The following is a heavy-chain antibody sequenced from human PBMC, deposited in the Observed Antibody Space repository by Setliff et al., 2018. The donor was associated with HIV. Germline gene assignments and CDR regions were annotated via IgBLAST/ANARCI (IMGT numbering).Heavy chain of an antibody. CDR1: GGSTTTSTFY. CDR2: IYYSGST. J-gene: IGHJ4*02. V-gene: IGHV4-39*01. CDR3: ARRPSPYYYYDSSGYSGGNVDY. Sequence: SETLSLTCTVSGGSTTTSTFYWGWIRQPPGKGLEWIGDIYYSGSTHYNPSLKSRVTISVDTSKNQFSLKLRSVTAADTAVYYCARRPSPYYYYDSSGYSGGNVDYWGRGTLVTVSS. D-gene: IGHD3-22*01.